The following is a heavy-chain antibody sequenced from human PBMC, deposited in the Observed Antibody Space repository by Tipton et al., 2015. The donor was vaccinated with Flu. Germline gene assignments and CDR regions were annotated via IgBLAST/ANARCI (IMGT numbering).Heavy chain of an antibody. CDR1: GFTVSNNY. J-gene: IGHJ4*02. Sequence: SLRLSCAVSGFTVSNNYMSWVRQAPGKGLECVSLVYSDGSTKYADSVKGRFTISRDSSKNTVYLQMISLRVDDTAVYYCAPGNYPEGFDYWGQGTLVTVSS. V-gene: IGHV3-66*01. CDR2: VYSDGST. D-gene: IGHD3-16*02. CDR3: APGNYPEGFDY.